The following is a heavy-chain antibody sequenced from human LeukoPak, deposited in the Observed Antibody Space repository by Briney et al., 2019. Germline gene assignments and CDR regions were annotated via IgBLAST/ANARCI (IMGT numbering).Heavy chain of an antibody. CDR2: IYYSGSA. J-gene: IGHJ4*02. Sequence: SETLSLTCTVSGGSISSYYWGWIRQPPGKGLEWIGSIYYSGSAYYNPSLKSRVSISVDTSKNQFSLKLRSVTAADTAVYYCASPMAWAHNRRDSDYWGLGTLVTVST. CDR1: GGSISSYY. D-gene: IGHD5-24*01. V-gene: IGHV4-39*07. CDR3: ASPMAWAHNRRDSDY.